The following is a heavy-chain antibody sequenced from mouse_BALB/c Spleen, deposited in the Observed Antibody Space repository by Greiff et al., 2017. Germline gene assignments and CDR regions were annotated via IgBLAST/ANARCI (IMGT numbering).Heavy chain of an antibody. D-gene: IGHD2-1*01. V-gene: IGHV8-8*01. Sequence: VKLQESGPGILQPSQTLSLTCSFSGFSLSTSGMGVGWIRQPSGKGLEWLAHIWWDDDKRYNPALKSRLTISKDTSSNQVFLKIASVDTADTATYYCARMGYYGNAMDYWGQGTSVTVSS. CDR1: GFSLSTSGMG. CDR2: IWWDDDK. J-gene: IGHJ4*01. CDR3: ARMGYYGNAMDY.